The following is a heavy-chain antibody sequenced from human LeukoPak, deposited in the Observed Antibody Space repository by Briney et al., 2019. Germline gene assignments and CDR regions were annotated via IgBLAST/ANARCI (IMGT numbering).Heavy chain of an antibody. CDR2: IYYSGST. V-gene: IGHV4-59*01. Sequence: SETLSLTCTVSGGSISSYYWSWIRQPPGKGLEWIGYIYYSGSTNYNPSLKSRVTVSVDTSKNQFSLKLSSVTAADTAVYYCASIAAAGRFDPWGQGTLVTVSS. CDR3: ASIAAAGRFDP. J-gene: IGHJ5*02. D-gene: IGHD6-13*01. CDR1: GGSISSYY.